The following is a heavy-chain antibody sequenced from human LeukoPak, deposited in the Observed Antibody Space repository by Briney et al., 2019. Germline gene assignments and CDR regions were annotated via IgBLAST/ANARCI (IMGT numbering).Heavy chain of an antibody. V-gene: IGHV1-46*01. Sequence: ASVKVSCKASGYTFTSYYMHWVRQAPGQGLEWMGIINPSGGSTSYAQKFQGRVTMTRETSTSTVYMELSSLRSEDTAVYYCARDPDGYSYGYIVWIDYWGQGTLVTVSS. J-gene: IGHJ4*02. CDR1: GYTFTSYY. CDR3: ARDPDGYSYGYIVWIDY. CDR2: INPSGGST. D-gene: IGHD5-18*01.